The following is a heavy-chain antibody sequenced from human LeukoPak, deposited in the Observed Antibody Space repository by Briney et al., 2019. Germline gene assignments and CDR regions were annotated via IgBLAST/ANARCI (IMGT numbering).Heavy chain of an antibody. CDR1: GFTFSSYG. CDR2: ISYDGSNK. CDR3: ARNPSIVVVPAGYYYYYMDV. D-gene: IGHD2-2*01. J-gene: IGHJ6*03. Sequence: GGSLRLSCAASGFTFSSYGMHWVRQAPGKGLEWVAVISYDGSNKYYADSVKGRFTISRDNSKNTLYLQMNSLRAEDTAVYYCARNPSIVVVPAGYYYYYMDVWGKGTTVTVSS. V-gene: IGHV3-30*03.